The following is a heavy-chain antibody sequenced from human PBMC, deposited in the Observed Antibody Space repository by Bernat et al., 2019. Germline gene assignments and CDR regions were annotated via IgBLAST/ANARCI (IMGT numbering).Heavy chain of an antibody. D-gene: IGHD3-16*02. Sequence: EVQLVESGGGLVKPGGSLRLSCAASGFTFSNAWMSWVRQAPGKGLEWVGRIKSKTGGGTTDDAAPVKGRFTIARDDSKNTLYLQMNSLKTEDTAVYYCTTVWIWGSYRPLTPGYWGQGTLVTVSS. CDR2: IKSKTGGGTT. J-gene: IGHJ4*02. V-gene: IGHV3-15*01. CDR1: GFTFSNAW. CDR3: TTVWIWGSYRPLTPGY.